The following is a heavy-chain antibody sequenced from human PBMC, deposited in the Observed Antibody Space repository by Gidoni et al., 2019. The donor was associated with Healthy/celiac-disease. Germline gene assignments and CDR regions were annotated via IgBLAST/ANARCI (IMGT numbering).Heavy chain of an antibody. CDR2: INSDGSST. D-gene: IGHD6-13*01. CDR1: GFTFSSYW. V-gene: IGHV3-74*01. Sequence: VFLRLSCAASGFTFSSYWMHWVRQAPGKGLVWVSRINSDGSSTSYADSVKGRFTISRDNAKNTLYLQMNSLRAEDTAVYYCARVGIAAAGSFYYYYYGMDVWGQGTTVTVSS. J-gene: IGHJ6*02. CDR3: ARVGIAAAGSFYYYYYGMDV.